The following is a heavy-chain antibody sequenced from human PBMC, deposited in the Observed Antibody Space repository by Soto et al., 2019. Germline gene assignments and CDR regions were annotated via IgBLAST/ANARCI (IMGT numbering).Heavy chain of an antibody. D-gene: IGHD1-26*01. V-gene: IGHV5-51*01. J-gene: IGHJ5*02. CDR1: GFSFNNYW. CDR3: AKLGKWDLVNDNWFDP. CDR2: IYPGDGDT. Sequence: PGESLKISCKGSGFSFNNYWIAWVRQMPGKGLEWMGFIYPGDGDTKYSPSFQGHVTISADKSRNTVYLQWSTLKALDTAIYYCAKLGKWDLVNDNWFDPWGQGTLVTVSS.